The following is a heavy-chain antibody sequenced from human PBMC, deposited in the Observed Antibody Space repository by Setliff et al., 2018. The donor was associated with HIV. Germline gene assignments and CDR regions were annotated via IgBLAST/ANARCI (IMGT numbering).Heavy chain of an antibody. CDR3: ARDAGLYSVEVAGIGDF. J-gene: IGHJ4*02. Sequence: GGSLRLSCAASGFAFSNYAMHWVRQAPGKGLEWVAVISSDGGSKHYADSVKGRFTISRDNSKNTLFVQMHSLRGEDTAVVYCARDAGLYSVEVAGIGDFWGQGTLVTVSS. D-gene: IGHD6-19*01. V-gene: IGHV3-30*04. CDR2: ISSDGGSK. CDR1: GFAFSNYA.